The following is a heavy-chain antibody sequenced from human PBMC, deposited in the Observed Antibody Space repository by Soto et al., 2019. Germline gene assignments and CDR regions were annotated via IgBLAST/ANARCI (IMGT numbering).Heavy chain of an antibody. D-gene: IGHD6-25*01. CDR2: LTPSYPTT. CDR1: GGTFSSYI. J-gene: IGHJ6*02. V-gene: IGHV1-69*01. CDR3: ARGPATTRRYAYYFYGLDV. Sequence: QVQLVQSGAEVKKPGSSVKVSCKASGGTFSSYIITWVRQAPGQGLEWVGGLTPSYPTTHYAQKFQGRVTISADESATTAYMELSSLTSEDTAKYFWARGPATTRRYAYYFYGLDVWGQGTTVTVSS.